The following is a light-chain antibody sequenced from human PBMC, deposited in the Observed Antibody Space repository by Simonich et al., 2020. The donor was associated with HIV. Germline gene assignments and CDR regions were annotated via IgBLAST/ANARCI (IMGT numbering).Light chain of an antibody. CDR3: QSYDSSNWV. J-gene: IGLJ3*02. CDR2: EDD. CDR1: SGGIASNF. Sequence: NFMLTQPHSVSESPGKTVTISCTRSSGGIASNFVQWYQQRPGSSPTIVIYEDDQRPSGVPDRFSGSIDSSSNSASLTISGLKTEDEADYYCQSYDSSNWVFGGGTKLTVL. V-gene: IGLV6-57*01.